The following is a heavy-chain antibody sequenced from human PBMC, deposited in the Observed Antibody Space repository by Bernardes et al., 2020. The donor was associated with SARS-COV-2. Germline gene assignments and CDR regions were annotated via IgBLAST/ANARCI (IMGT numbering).Heavy chain of an antibody. J-gene: IGHJ3*02. CDR2: IRRSGST. V-gene: IGHV4-34*01. CDR3: ATHLGKSFDSSALNAFDI. D-gene: IGHD3-22*01. CDR1: GGASTGEY. Sequence: SETLSLTCAVYGGASTGEYWSWIRQPPGKGLEWIGQIRRSGSTSYNPSLKSRVTMSVDTSKGQFSLEVNSVTAADTAVYYCATHLGKSFDSSALNAFDIWGQGTVVTVSS.